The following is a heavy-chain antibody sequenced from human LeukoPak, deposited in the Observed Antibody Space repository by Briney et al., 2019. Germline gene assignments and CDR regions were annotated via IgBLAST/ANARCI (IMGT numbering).Heavy chain of an antibody. J-gene: IGHJ5*02. Sequence: GGSLRLSCAASGFTFSSYSMNWVRQAPGKGLEWVSVIYSGGSTYYADSVKGRFTISRDNSKNTLYLQMNSLRAEDTAVYYCARRKDMVRGVTSWFDPWGQGTLVTVSS. D-gene: IGHD3-10*01. CDR3: ARRKDMVRGVTSWFDP. CDR2: IYSGGST. CDR1: GFTFSSYS. V-gene: IGHV3-53*01.